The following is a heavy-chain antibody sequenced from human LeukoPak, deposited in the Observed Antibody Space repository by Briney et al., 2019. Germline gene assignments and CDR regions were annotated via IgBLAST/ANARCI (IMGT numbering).Heavy chain of an antibody. V-gene: IGHV4-34*01. J-gene: IGHJ4*02. D-gene: IGHD2-2*02. Sequence: SETLSLTCAVYGGSFSGYYWSWIRQPPGKGLEWIGEINHSGSTNCNPSLKSRVTISVDTSKNQFSLKLSSVTAADTAAYYCARATYCSSTSCYMGKGNFDYWGQGTLVTVSS. CDR3: ARATYCSSTSCYMGKGNFDY. CDR1: GGSFSGYY. CDR2: INHSGST.